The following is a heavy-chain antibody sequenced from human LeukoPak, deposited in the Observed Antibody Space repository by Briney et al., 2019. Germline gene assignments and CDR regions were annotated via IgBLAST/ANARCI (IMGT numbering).Heavy chain of an antibody. J-gene: IGHJ4*02. CDR2: IDVGGGNT. Sequence: GGSLRLSCVASGFTFSSCAMSWVRQAPGKGLEWVSAIDVGGGNTYYADSVKGRFTFSRDNFKNTLHLQMNSLRAEDTAVYYCARADTGGNYFDHWGQGTLVTVSS. CDR3: ARADTGGNYFDH. CDR1: GFTFSSCA. D-gene: IGHD1-26*01. V-gene: IGHV3-23*01.